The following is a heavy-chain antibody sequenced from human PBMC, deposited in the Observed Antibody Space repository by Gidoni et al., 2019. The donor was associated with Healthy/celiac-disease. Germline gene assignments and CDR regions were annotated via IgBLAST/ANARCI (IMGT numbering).Heavy chain of an antibody. CDR2: IYHSGST. J-gene: IGHJ4*02. D-gene: IGHD3-16*02. CDR1: GGSISSSNW. Sequence: QVQLQESGPGLVKPSGTLSLTCAVSGGSISSSNWWSWVRQPPGKGLEWIGEIYHSGSTNYNPSLRGRVTISVDKSKNQFSLKLSSVTAADTAVYYCAREGWGSYRYGYYFDYWGQGTLVTVSS. V-gene: IGHV4-4*02. CDR3: AREGWGSYRYGYYFDY.